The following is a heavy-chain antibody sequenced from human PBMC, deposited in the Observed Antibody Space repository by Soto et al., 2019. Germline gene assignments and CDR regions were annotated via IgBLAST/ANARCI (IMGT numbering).Heavy chain of an antibody. D-gene: IGHD2-2*01. CDR2: LYSGGQT. CDR3: SKNNVAPAFVGFEY. Sequence: VHLVESGGGLVQPGGSLRLSCAVSGFNFDNSYMSWVRQAPGKGLEWVSILYSGGQTYYTESVRGRFTISRDISKNTLDLQMNRLTADDTAVYYCSKNNVAPAFVGFEYWGQGTLVTVSS. J-gene: IGHJ4*02. CDR1: GFNFDNSY. V-gene: IGHV3-53*01.